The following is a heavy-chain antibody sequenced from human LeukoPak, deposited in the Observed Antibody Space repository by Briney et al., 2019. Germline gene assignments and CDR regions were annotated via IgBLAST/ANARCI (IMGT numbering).Heavy chain of an antibody. CDR2: ISRNSDST. V-gene: IGHV3-9*03. Sequence: GRSLRLSCAASGFPFDDKAMHWVRHAPGKGLEWVAGISRNSDSTGYADSVKGRFTISRDNAKNSLYLQMNTLRAEDMALYYCVKDIGSGSYRYGGYFDYWGQGTLVTVSS. J-gene: IGHJ4*02. CDR3: VKDIGSGSYRYGGYFDY. D-gene: IGHD1-26*01. CDR1: GFPFDDKA.